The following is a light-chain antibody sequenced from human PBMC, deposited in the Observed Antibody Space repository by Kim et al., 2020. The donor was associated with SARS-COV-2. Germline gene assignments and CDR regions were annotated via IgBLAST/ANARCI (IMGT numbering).Light chain of an antibody. CDR3: HQATSFPVT. V-gene: IGKV1-12*01. Sequence: ASVGDRVTLICRASQVIGSRLGWYQQKPGKAPKLLIYAASNLQNGVPSRFSGSGSGTEFTLTISSLQPDDSVTYYCHQATSFPVTFGQGTRLEIK. CDR1: QVIGSR. CDR2: AAS. J-gene: IGKJ5*01.